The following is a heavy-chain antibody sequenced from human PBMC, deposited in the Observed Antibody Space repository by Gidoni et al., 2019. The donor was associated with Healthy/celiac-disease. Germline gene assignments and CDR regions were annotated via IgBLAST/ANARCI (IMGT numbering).Heavy chain of an antibody. CDR2: IIPILGIA. J-gene: IGHJ3*02. D-gene: IGHD3-22*01. CDR3: ATAPEGYYYDSSGYYHDAFDI. Sequence: QVKLVQYGAEVTKPGSSVYVSCKAAGGTFSSYTISWVRQARGQGLEWMGRIIPILGIANYAQNFQGRVTITADKSTSTAYMELSSLRSEDTAVYYCATAPEGYYYDSSGYYHDAFDIWGQGTMVTVSS. CDR1: GGTFSSYT. V-gene: IGHV1-69*02.